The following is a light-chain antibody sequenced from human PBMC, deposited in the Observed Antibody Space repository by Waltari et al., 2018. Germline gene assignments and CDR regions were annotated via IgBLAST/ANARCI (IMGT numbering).Light chain of an antibody. CDR1: QSLLHSNGNTY. CDR3: VQAIAFPFT. CDR2: GGS. J-gene: IGKJ3*01. Sequence: DIVMTQTPLSLPITPGEPACISCRSSQSLLHSNGNTYLHWYLQKPGQSPQLLIYGGSNRASGVPDRFSGSGSGTDFTLKISKVEAEDVGVYYCVQAIAFPFTYGPGTKLDIK. V-gene: IGKV2-40*01.